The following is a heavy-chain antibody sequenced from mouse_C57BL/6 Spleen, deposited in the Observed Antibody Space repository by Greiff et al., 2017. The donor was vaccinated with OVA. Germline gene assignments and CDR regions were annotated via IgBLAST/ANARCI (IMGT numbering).Heavy chain of an antibody. V-gene: IGHV5-9*01. J-gene: IGHJ1*03. CDR1: GFTFSSYT. Sequence: EVKVVESGGGLVKPGGSLKLSCAASGFTFSSYTMSWVRQTPEKRLEWVATISGGGGNTYYPASVKGRFTISRENAKNPLYLQMSSLRSEDTALYYCARHKDDGGRYFDVWGTGTTVTVSS. CDR3: ARHKDDGGRYFDV. D-gene: IGHD1-2*01. CDR2: ISGGGGNT.